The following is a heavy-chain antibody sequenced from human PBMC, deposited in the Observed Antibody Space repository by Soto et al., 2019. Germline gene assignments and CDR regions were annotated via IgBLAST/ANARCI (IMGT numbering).Heavy chain of an antibody. D-gene: IGHD5-12*01. V-gene: IGHV1-69*13. J-gene: IGHJ1*01. CDR1: GGSFSSFG. Sequence: SVKVSCKXSGGSFSSFGISWVRQAPGQGLEWMGGIIPVFGRPNYAQRFRGRLTITADESTNTVYLELIDLRSEDTAVYYCAREGSGYNLWGQGTQVTVS. CDR3: AREGSGYNL. CDR2: IIPVFGRP.